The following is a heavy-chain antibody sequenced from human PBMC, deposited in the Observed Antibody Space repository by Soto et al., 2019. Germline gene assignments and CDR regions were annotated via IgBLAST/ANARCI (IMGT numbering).Heavy chain of an antibody. CDR1: GYTFTGYY. Sequence: ASVKVSCKASGYTFTGYYIHWVRQAPGQGLEWMGWINRNSGGTNYAQKLQGWVTMTRDTSISTAYMELSRLRSDDTAVYYCARGISGYYYMDVGGKGTTVTVSS. CDR2: INRNSGGT. CDR3: ARGISGYYYMDV. V-gene: IGHV1-2*04. D-gene: IGHD2-15*01. J-gene: IGHJ6*03.